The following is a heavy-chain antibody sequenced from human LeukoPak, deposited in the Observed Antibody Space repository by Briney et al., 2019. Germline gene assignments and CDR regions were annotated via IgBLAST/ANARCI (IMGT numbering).Heavy chain of an antibody. J-gene: IGHJ4*02. CDR2: ISSSSIYI. V-gene: IGHV3-21*01. CDR1: GFTFSSYG. Sequence: GGTLRLSCVASGFTFSSYGMSWVRQAPGKGLEWVSSISSSSIYIYYADSVKGRFTISRDNAKNSLYLLMNSLRAEDTAVYYCARGSRGSIAAAGHFDYWGQGTLVTVSS. D-gene: IGHD6-13*01. CDR3: ARGSRGSIAAAGHFDY.